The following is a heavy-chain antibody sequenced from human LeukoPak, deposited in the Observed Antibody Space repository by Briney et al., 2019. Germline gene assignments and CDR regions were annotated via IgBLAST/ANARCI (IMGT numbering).Heavy chain of an antibody. V-gene: IGHV3-30*02. J-gene: IGHJ4*02. Sequence: GGSLRLSCAASGFTVSSNYMTWVRQAPGKGLEWVAFIRSDGSNKYYADSVKGRFTISRDNSKNTLYLQMNSLRAEDTAVYYCARVEMATITLDYWGQGTLVTVSS. D-gene: IGHD5-24*01. CDR1: GFTVSSNY. CDR2: IRSDGSNK. CDR3: ARVEMATITLDY.